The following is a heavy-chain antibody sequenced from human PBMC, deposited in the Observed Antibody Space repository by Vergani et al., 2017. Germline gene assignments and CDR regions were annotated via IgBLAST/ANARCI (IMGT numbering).Heavy chain of an antibody. J-gene: IGHJ4*02. CDR1: GYTFTSYS. Sequence: QVQLVQSGAEVKKPGASVKVSCKASGYTFTSYSFNWVRQAPGQGLEWMGWISPHTGSTKYAEKFQDRLTMTTDTSTSTAYMELRSLRSDDTAVYYCARWYYEGMPFDYWGQGTLVAVSS. V-gene: IGHV1-18*01. CDR2: ISPHTGST. D-gene: IGHD3-16*01. CDR3: ARWYYEGMPFDY.